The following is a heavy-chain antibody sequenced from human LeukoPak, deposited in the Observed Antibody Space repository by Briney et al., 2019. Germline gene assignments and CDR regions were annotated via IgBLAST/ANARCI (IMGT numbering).Heavy chain of an antibody. J-gene: IGHJ4*02. D-gene: IGHD5-24*01. CDR3: ARETPRRGETRDGYR. CDR1: GFTVSSNY. Sequence: GGSLRLSCAASGFTVSSNYMNWVRQAPGKGLEWVSSISSSSSYIYYADSVKGRFTISRDNAKNSLYLQMNSLRAEDTAVYYCARETPRRGETRDGYRWGQGTVVTVSS. CDR2: ISSSSSYI. V-gene: IGHV3-21*01.